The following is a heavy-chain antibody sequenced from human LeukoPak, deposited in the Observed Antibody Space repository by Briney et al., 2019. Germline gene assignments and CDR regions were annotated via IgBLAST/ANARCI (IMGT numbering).Heavy chain of an antibody. CDR2: IYTSGST. D-gene: IGHD3-16*01. CDR1: GGSISSYY. Sequence: PSETLSLTCIVSGGSISSYYWSWIRQPAGKGLEWIGRIYTSGSTSQNPSLKSRVTMSLDTSKNQLSLNLRSVTAADTAVYYCARVERSREGRLGYFDYWGQGTLVTVSS. V-gene: IGHV4-4*07. CDR3: ARVERSREGRLGYFDY. J-gene: IGHJ4*02.